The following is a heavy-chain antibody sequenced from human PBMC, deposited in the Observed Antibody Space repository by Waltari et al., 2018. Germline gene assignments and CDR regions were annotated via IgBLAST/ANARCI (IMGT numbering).Heavy chain of an antibody. CDR2: GHNSGGS. CDR3: AQWNAPNRCFDS. CDR1: CASLTSYF. J-gene: IGHJ4*02. V-gene: IGHV4-59*12. Sequence: QLQASGQGLVDPSETVFLTCDVSCASLTSYFWNWVRQPPGKGLEWIGYGHNSGGSKYKPSLKGRATISVDRSSKQVSLKLTSATTADTAVYYCAQWNAPNRCFDSWGQGTLVTVSS. D-gene: IGHD1-1*01.